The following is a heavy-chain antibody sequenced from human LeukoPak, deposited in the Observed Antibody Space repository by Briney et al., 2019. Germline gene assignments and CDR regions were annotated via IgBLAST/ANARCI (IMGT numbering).Heavy chain of an antibody. Sequence: PGGSLRLSCAASGFTFSSYAMHWVRQAPGKGLEYVSAISSNGGSTYYANSVKGRFTISRDNSKNTLYLQMGSLRAEDMAVYYCAKGSHWELPYYFDYWGQGTLVTVSS. V-gene: IGHV3-64*01. J-gene: IGHJ4*02. CDR2: ISSNGGST. D-gene: IGHD1-26*01. CDR1: GFTFSSYA. CDR3: AKGSHWELPYYFDY.